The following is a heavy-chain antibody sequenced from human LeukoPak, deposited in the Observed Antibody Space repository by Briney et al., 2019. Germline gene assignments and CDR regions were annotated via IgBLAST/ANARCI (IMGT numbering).Heavy chain of an antibody. D-gene: IGHD5-12*01. CDR3: VRHSSLRGPFDY. Sequence: SETLSLTCTVSGDSIGSSFYYWGWIRLPPGKVLEWIGSIFYGDNTYNNTSFKSRVTTAVDTSKNQFSLMLRSVTAADTAVYFCVRHSSLRGPFDYWGQGTLVTVSS. V-gene: IGHV4-39*01. J-gene: IGHJ4*02. CDR1: GDSIGSSFYY. CDR2: IFYGDNT.